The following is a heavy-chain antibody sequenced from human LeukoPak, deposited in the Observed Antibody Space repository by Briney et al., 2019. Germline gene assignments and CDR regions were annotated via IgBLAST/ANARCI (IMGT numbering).Heavy chain of an antibody. J-gene: IGHJ4*02. Sequence: PGGSLRLSCAASGFTFSTYAMSWVRQAPGKGLEWVSAISGSGDNTYYADSVKGRFTISRDNSRNTLYLQMNSLRAEDTAIYYCARIAHPTYYFDYWGQGTLVTVSS. CDR3: ARIAHPTYYFDY. V-gene: IGHV3-23*01. CDR2: ISGSGDNT. CDR1: GFTFSTYA.